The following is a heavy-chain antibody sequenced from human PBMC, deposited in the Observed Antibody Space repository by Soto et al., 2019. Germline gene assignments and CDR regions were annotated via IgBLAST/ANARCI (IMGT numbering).Heavy chain of an antibody. J-gene: IGHJ3*02. V-gene: IGHV3-21*01. D-gene: IGHD1-26*01. CDR1: GFTFSSYS. CDR2: ISSSSSYI. CDR3: ARGELNRFVGFYAFDI. Sequence: GGSLRLSCAASGFTFSSYSMNWVRQAPGKGLEWVSSISSSSSYIYYADSVKGRFTISRDNAKNSLYLQMNSLRAEDTAVYYCARGELNRFVGFYAFDIWGQGTMVTVSS.